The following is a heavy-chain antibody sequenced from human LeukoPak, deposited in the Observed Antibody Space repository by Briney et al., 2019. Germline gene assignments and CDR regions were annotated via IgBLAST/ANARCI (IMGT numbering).Heavy chain of an antibody. Sequence: GGSLRLSCAASGFTVSSNYMSWVRQAPGKGLEWVSVIYSGGSTYYADSVKGRFTISRDNSKNTLYLQMNSLRAEDTAVYYCAKRKDPVGLDDFDYWGQGTLVTVSS. CDR1: GFTVSSNY. CDR3: AKRKDPVGLDDFDY. J-gene: IGHJ4*02. V-gene: IGHV3-53*01. CDR2: IYSGGST. D-gene: IGHD6-19*01.